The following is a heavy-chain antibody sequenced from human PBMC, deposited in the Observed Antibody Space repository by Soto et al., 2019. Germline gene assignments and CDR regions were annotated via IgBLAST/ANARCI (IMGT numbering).Heavy chain of an antibody. CDR3: ARHTSRGYSSSWFFDD. CDR2: SYPSAGS. V-gene: IGHV4-39*01. CDR1: GGSVGSSGYY. Sequence: QLQLQESGPGLVKPSETLSLICSVSGGSVGSSGYYWGWILQAPGKGLEWIVSSYPSAGSYYNPSLKTRVTTSIDASNNQFSLTLTSVTAADTAVYYCARHTSRGYSSSWFFDDWGQGTRVTVSS. D-gene: IGHD4-4*01. J-gene: IGHJ4*02.